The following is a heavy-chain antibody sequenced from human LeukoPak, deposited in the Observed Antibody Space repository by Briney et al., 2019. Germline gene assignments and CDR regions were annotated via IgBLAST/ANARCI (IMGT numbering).Heavy chain of an antibody. V-gene: IGHV3-66*01. CDR2: IYTGGIT. CDR1: GFTLSTNY. J-gene: IGHJ4*02. CDR3: ARTPYCTNGVCYTSSYFDY. Sequence: GGSLRLSCAASGFTLSTNYMSWVRQAPGKGVGWVSLIYTGGITYSADSVKGRFTISRDKSKNTLYLQMNSLRAEDTAVYYCARTPYCTNGVCYTSSYFDYWGQGTLVTVSA. D-gene: IGHD2-8*01.